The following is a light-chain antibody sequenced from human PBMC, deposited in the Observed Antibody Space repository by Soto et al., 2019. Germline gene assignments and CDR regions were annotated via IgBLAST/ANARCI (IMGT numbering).Light chain of an antibody. J-gene: IGLJ1*01. V-gene: IGLV2-14*01. CDR2: EVT. Sequence: QSALTQPASVSGSPGQSIAISCTGTSGDVGGYNFVSWYQQHPGEAPKLIIHEVTNRPSGVSDRFSGSKSGNTASLTISGLQADDEADYYCSSHTAYNPRVFGSGTKLTVL. CDR1: SGDVGGYNF. CDR3: SSHTAYNPRV.